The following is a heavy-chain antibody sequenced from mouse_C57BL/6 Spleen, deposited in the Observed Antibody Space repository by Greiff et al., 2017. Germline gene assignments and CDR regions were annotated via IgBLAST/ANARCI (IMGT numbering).Heavy chain of an antibody. CDR1: GYTFPASY. Sequence: QVQLQQSGAELVRPGASVKLSCRASGYTFPASYLNWVKQRPGQGLEWIARIYPGSGNTYYNEKFKGKATLTAEKSSSTAYMQLSSLTSEDSAVYFCARDGMVQYYFDYWGQGTTLTVSS. V-gene: IGHV1-76*01. CDR3: ARDGMVQYYFDY. D-gene: IGHD2-3*01. CDR2: IYPGSGNT. J-gene: IGHJ2*01.